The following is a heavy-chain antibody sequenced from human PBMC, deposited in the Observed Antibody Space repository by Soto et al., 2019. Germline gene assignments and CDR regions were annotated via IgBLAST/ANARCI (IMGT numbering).Heavy chain of an antibody. CDR2: FYSSGSP. J-gene: IGHJ5*02. Sequence: SETLSLTCTVSGGSLSGYYWSWIRQPPGKGLEWIGDFYSSGSPHHNPSLKNRVSISEDRSKNEFSLKLSSVTAADTAVYYCTGAYYDIDGYILGPWGQGTSVTVSS. D-gene: IGHD3-22*01. CDR1: GGSLSGYY. V-gene: IGHV4-59*01. CDR3: TGAYYDIDGYILGP.